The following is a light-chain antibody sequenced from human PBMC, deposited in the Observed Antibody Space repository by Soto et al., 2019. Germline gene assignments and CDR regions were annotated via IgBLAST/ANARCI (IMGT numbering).Light chain of an antibody. CDR3: SSYTSSSTVV. J-gene: IGLJ2*01. CDR1: SSDVGGYNY. Sequence: QSALTQPASVSGSPGQSITISCTGTSSDVGGYNYVSWYQHHPGKAPKLMIYAVSNRPSGVFNRFSGSKSGNTASLTISGLQAEDEADYYCSSYTSSSTVVFGGGTKLTVL. V-gene: IGLV2-14*03. CDR2: AVS.